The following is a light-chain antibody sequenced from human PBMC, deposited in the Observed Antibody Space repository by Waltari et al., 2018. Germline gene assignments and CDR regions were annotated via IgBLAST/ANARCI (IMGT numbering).Light chain of an antibody. CDR1: RNDVGGYNY. V-gene: IGLV2-14*01. CDR3: SSYTSSTTRV. CDR2: EVN. J-gene: IGLJ2*01. Sequence: QSALTQPASVSGSPGQSISISCTGTRNDVGGYNYVSWYHQHPGKAPKLMIYEVNNRPSGVSNRFSGSKSGNTASLTISGLQAEDEADYYCSSYTSSTTRVFGGGTKLTVL.